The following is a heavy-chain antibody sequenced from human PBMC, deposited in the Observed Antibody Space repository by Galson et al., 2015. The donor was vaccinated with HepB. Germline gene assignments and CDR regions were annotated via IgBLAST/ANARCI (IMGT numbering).Heavy chain of an antibody. V-gene: IGHV4-59*01. J-gene: IGHJ5*02. CDR1: GGSISSYY. CDR2: IYYSGST. CDR3: ARGLAWFGELSGWFDP. D-gene: IGHD3-10*01. Sequence: SETLSLTCTVSGGSISSYYWSWIRQPPGKGLEWIGYIYYSGSTNYNPSLKSRVTISVDTSKNQFSLKLSSVTAADTAVYYCARGLAWFGELSGWFDPWGQGTLVTVSS.